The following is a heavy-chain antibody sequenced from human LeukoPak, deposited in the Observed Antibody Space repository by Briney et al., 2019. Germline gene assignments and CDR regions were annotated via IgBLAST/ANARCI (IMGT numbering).Heavy chain of an antibody. D-gene: IGHD3-10*01. J-gene: IGHJ4*02. V-gene: IGHV3-74*01. CDR1: GFTFSNYW. Sequence: GGSLRLSCAASGFTFSNYWIHWVRQAPGKGPVWVSRINTDGTYTSYADSVKGRFTISRDNAKNTLYLQMNSLRAEDTALYYCAASLAGARDYWGQGTPVTVSS. CDR3: AASLAGARDY. CDR2: INTDGTYT.